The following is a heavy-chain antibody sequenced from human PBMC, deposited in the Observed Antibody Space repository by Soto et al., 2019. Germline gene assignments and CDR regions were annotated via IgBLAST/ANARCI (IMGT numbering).Heavy chain of an antibody. CDR1: GFTFSSYA. CDR3: AKALRQAIQLWSFDY. Sequence: GGSLRLSCAASGFTFSSYAMSWVRQAPGKGREWVSAIIGSGGSTYYADSVKGRFTISRDNSKNTLYLQMNSLRAEDTAVYYCAKALRQAIQLWSFDYWGQGTLVTVSS. D-gene: IGHD5-18*01. CDR2: IIGSGGST. J-gene: IGHJ4*02. V-gene: IGHV3-23*01.